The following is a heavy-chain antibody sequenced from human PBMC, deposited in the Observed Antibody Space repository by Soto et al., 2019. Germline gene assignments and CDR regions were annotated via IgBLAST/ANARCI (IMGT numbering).Heavy chain of an antibody. D-gene: IGHD3-3*01. CDR3: AIYDSLFGGVTTYYYYYCMDV. J-gene: IGHJ6*02. V-gene: IGHV3-30*03. Sequence: GGSLRLSCAASGFSFTSYGMNWVRQAPGKGLEWVAVISYEGSNKYYADYVKGRFTISRDNSKNTLYLQMNSLRDEDTAVYYGAIYDSLFGGVTTYYYYYCMDVWGQGTTVTVSS. CDR2: ISYEGSNK. CDR1: GFSFTSYG.